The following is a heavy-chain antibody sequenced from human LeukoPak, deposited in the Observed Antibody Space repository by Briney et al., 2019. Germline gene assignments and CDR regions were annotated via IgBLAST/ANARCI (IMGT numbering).Heavy chain of an antibody. CDR2: VSGSGGST. J-gene: IGHJ4*02. CDR1: GFTFSSYA. Sequence: GGSLRLSCAASGFTFSSYAMSWVRQAPGKGLEWVSAVSGSGGSTYYADSVKGRFTISRDNSKNTLYLQMNSLRAEDTAVYYCAKDGSYGDYRSYFDYWGQGTLVTVSS. CDR3: AKDGSYGDYRSYFDY. V-gene: IGHV3-23*01. D-gene: IGHD4-17*01.